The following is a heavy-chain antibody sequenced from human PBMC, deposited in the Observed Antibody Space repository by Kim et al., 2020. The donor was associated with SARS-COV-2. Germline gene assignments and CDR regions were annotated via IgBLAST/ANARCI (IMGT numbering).Heavy chain of an antibody. CDR1: GFTFSSYA. V-gene: IGHV3-23*01. Sequence: GGSLRLSCAASGFTFSSYAMSWVRQAPGKGLEWVSAISGSGGSTYYADSVKGRFTISRDNSKNTLYLQMNSLRAEDTAVYYCAKLQLWPSEGGQNWFDPWGQGTLVTVSS. J-gene: IGHJ5*02. D-gene: IGHD5-18*01. CDR2: ISGSGGST. CDR3: AKLQLWPSEGGQNWFDP.